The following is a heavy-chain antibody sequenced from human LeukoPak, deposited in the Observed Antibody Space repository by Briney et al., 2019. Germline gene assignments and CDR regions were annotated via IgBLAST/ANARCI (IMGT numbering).Heavy chain of an antibody. CDR1: GFTFSSYG. J-gene: IGHJ3*02. Sequence: PGRSLRLSCAASGFTFSSYGMHWVRQAPGKGLEWVAVISYDGSNKYYADSVKGRFTISRDNSKNTLYLQMNSLRAEDTAVYYCAKDRVGYCSSTSCPLYAFDIWGQGTMVTVSS. CDR3: AKDRVGYCSSTSCPLYAFDI. CDR2: ISYDGSNK. V-gene: IGHV3-30*18. D-gene: IGHD2-2*01.